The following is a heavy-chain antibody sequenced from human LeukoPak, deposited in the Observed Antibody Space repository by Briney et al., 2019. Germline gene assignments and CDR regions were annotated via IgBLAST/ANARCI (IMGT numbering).Heavy chain of an antibody. J-gene: IGHJ4*02. CDR3: ARVGYYDSSGAFDY. CDR2: IYYSGST. D-gene: IGHD3-22*01. CDR1: GGSISSGDYY. V-gene: IGHV4-30-4*01. Sequence: MPSETLSLTCTVSGGSISSGDYYWSWIRQPPGKGLEWIGYIYYSGSTYYNPSLKSRVTISVDTSKNQFSLKLSSVTAADTAVYYCARVGYYDSSGAFDYWGQGTLVTVSS.